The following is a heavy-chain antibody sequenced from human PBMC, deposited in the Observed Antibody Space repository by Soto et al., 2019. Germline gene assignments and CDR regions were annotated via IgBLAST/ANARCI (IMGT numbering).Heavy chain of an antibody. Sequence: SETLSLTCTVSGGSISSYYWSWIRQPPGKGLEWIGYIYYSGSTNYNPSLKSRVTISVDTSKNQFSLKLSSVTAADTAVYYCARGRILWFGELSEGNWFDPWGQGTLVTVSS. D-gene: IGHD3-10*01. CDR2: IYYSGST. V-gene: IGHV4-59*01. CDR1: GGSISSYY. CDR3: ARGRILWFGELSEGNWFDP. J-gene: IGHJ5*02.